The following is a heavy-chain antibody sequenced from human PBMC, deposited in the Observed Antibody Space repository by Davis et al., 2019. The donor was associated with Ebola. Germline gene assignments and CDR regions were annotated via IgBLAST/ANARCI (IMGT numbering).Heavy chain of an antibody. CDR1: GFTFSTYT. J-gene: IGHJ3*02. V-gene: IGHV3-21*01. CDR2: ISISSAFI. D-gene: IGHD6-19*01. CDR3: AGGESGWDASDI. Sequence: GGSLRLSCAASGFTFSTYTMTWVRQAPGKGLEWVSSISISSAFIYYADSVKGRFTVSRDNAKNPLSLQMNSLRAEDTAVYYCAGGESGWDASDIWGRGTMVTVSS.